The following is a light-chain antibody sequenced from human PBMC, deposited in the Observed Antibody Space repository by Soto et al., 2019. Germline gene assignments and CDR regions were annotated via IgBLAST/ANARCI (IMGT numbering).Light chain of an antibody. J-gene: IGLJ1*01. CDR3: CSYARSSTYV. CDR1: SSDVGSYNL. V-gene: IGLV2-23*01. Sequence: QSALTQPASVSGSPGQSITIPCTGTSSDVGSYNLVSWYQQHPGKAPKLMIYEGSKRPSGVSNRFSGSKSGNTASLTISGLQAEDEADYYCCSYARSSTYVFGTGTKLTVL. CDR2: EGS.